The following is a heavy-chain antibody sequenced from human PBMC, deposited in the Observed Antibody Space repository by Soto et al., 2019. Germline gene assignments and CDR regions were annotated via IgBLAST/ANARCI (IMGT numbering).Heavy chain of an antibody. J-gene: IGHJ6*02. Sequence: NLSETLSLTCTVSGKSVSTFYWSWIRQPPGKGLEWIGHAYYSGSTNYDPSLKSRVTISVDMSKNQVSLRLTSVTAADTAVYYCARGTDYTQIASYHYGMDVWGQGTSVTVSS. CDR3: ARGTDYTQIASYHYGMDV. D-gene: IGHD4-4*01. CDR2: AYYSGST. CDR1: GKSVSTFY. V-gene: IGHV4-59*02.